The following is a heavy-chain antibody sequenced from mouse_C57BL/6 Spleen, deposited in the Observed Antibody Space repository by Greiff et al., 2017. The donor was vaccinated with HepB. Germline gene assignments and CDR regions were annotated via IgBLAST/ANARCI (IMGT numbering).Heavy chain of an antibody. V-gene: IGHV1-42*01. CDR2: INPSTGGT. CDR1: GYSFTGYY. J-gene: IGHJ4*01. D-gene: IGHD1-1*01. CDR3: ARRGTTVVDYYAMDY. Sequence: EVQLVESGPELVKPGASVKISCKASGYSFTGYYMNWVKQSPEKSLEWIGEINPSTGGTTYNQKFKAKATLTVDKSSSTAYMQLKSLTSEDSAVYYCARRGTTVVDYYAMDYWGQGTSVTVSS.